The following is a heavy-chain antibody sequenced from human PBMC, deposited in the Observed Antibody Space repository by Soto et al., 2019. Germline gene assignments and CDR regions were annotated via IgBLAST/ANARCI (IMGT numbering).Heavy chain of an antibody. D-gene: IGHD2-2*03. CDR2: ISYDGSNK. Sequence: PGGSLRLSCAASGFTFSSYGMHWVRQASGKGLEWVAVISYDGSNKYYADSVKGRFTISRDNSKNTLYLQMNSLRAEDTAVYYCAKDLDRGFDYWGQGTLVTVSS. V-gene: IGHV3-30*18. J-gene: IGHJ4*02. CDR1: GFTFSSYG. CDR3: AKDLDRGFDY.